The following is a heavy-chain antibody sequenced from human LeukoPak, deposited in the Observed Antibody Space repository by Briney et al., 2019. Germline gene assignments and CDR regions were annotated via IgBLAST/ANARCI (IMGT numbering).Heavy chain of an antibody. CDR2: INSDGINT. J-gene: IGHJ5*02. CDR3: ARDLGQYYDTSDNWFDP. CDR1: GFPVSINS. Sequence: GGSLRLSCTVSGFPVSINSMSWVRQAPGKGLEWVSRINSDGINTSYADSVKGRFTISRDNAKNTLNLQMNSLRAEDTAVYYCARDLGQYYDTSDNWFDPWGQGTLVTVSS. D-gene: IGHD3-22*01. V-gene: IGHV3-74*01.